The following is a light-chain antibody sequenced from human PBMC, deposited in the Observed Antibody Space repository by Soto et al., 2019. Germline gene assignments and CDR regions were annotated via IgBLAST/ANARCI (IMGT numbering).Light chain of an antibody. CDR1: QGIGDT. J-gene: IGKJ4*01. CDR3: QPYNNWPLT. V-gene: IGKV3-15*01. Sequence: EVVMRQSPATLSVSPVEVAALSCRASQGIGDTLAWYQHKPGQTPRLLIYDTSTRATGVPTRFSGSRSGAEFTLTINSLQSEDFAVCYCQPYNNWPLTLGGGTKVDIK. CDR2: DTS.